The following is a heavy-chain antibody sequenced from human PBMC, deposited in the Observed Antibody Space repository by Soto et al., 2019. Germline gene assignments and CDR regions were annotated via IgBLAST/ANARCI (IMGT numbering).Heavy chain of an antibody. Sequence: QVQLVESGGGVVQPGRSLRLSCAASGFTFSSYGMHWVRQAPGKGLEWVAVISYAGSNKYYADSVKGRFTISRDNSKNTLYLQMNSLRAEDTAVYYCAKMGLGDDILTGYPWEDAFDIWGHGTMVTVSS. V-gene: IGHV3-30*18. CDR1: GFTFSSYG. CDR3: AKMGLGDDILTGYPWEDAFDI. J-gene: IGHJ3*02. CDR2: ISYAGSNK. D-gene: IGHD3-9*01.